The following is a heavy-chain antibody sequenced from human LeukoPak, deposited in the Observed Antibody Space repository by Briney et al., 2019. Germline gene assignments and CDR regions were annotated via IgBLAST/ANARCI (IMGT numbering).Heavy chain of an antibody. CDR1: GFTFSSYW. J-gene: IGHJ4*02. CDR2: IKQDGSEK. Sequence: PGGSLRLSCAASGFTFSSYWMSWVRQAPGKGLEWVANIKQDGSEKYYVDSVKGRFTISRDNAKNSPYLQMNSLRAEDTAVYYCARSGNYYDSSGYYYFDYWGQGTLVTVSS. V-gene: IGHV3-7*01. D-gene: IGHD3-22*01. CDR3: ARSGNYYDSSGYYYFDY.